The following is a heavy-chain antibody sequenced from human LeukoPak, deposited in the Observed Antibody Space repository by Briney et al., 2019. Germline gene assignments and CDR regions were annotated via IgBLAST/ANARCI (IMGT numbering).Heavy chain of an antibody. Sequence: GGSLRLSCAASGFTFSSYAMSWVRQAPGKGLEWVSSISSSSSYIYYADSVKGRFTISRDNAKNSLYLQMNSLRAEDTAVYYCARGIQLWSPGYSPFDYWGQGTLVTVSS. CDR2: ISSSSSYI. CDR3: ARGIQLWSPGYSPFDY. J-gene: IGHJ4*02. D-gene: IGHD5-18*01. V-gene: IGHV3-21*01. CDR1: GFTFSSYA.